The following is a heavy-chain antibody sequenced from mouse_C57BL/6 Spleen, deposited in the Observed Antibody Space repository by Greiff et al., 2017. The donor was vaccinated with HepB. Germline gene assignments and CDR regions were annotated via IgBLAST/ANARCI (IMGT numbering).Heavy chain of an antibody. CDR3: ASGDWDAMDY. J-gene: IGHJ4*01. V-gene: IGHV3-6*01. CDR2: ISYDGSN. Sequence: EVKLMESGPGLVKPSQSLSLTCSVTGYSITSGYYWNWIRQFPGNKLEWMGYISYDGSNNYNPSLKNRISITRDTSKNQFFLKLNSVTTEDTATYYCASGDWDAMDYWGQGTSVTVSS. D-gene: IGHD2-13*01. CDR1: GYSITSGYY.